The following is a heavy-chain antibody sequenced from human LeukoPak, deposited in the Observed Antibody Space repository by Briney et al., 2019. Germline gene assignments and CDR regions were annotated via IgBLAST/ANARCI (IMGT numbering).Heavy chain of an antibody. D-gene: IGHD2-2*02. V-gene: IGHV3-48*03. CDR2: ISSSGSTI. Sequence: GSLRLSCAASGFTFSSYGMNWVRQAPGKGLEWVSYISSSGSTIYYADSVKGRFTISRDNAKNSLYVQMNSLRAEDTAVYYCARGVPGYCSGTSCYKDYYYMDVWGKGTTVTVSS. J-gene: IGHJ6*03. CDR1: GFTFSSYG. CDR3: ARGVPGYCSGTSCYKDYYYMDV.